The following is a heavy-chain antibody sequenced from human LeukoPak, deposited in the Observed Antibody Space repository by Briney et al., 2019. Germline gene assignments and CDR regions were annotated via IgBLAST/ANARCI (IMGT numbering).Heavy chain of an antibody. CDR3: ARGPITMVRGVIIDEEVWFDP. CDR1: GGSISSSSNYS. D-gene: IGHD3-10*01. CDR2: IYYSGNT. Sequence: SETLSLTCTVSGGSISSSSNYSWGWIRQPPGKGLEWIGSIYYSGNTYYNPSLKSRVTISVDTSKNQFSLQLNSVTPEDTAVYYCARGPITMVRGVIIDEEVWFDPWGQGTLVTVSS. J-gene: IGHJ5*02. V-gene: IGHV4-39*07.